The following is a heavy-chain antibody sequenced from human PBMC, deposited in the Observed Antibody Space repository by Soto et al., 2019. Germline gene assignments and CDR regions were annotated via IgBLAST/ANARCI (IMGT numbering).Heavy chain of an antibody. Sequence: GGSLRLSCAASGFTFSSYAMSWVRQAPGKGLEWVSAISGSGGSTYYADSVKGRFTISRDNSKNTLYLQMNSLRAEDTAVYYCAKRHYDSSGYYFRPLVLWGQGTLVTVSS. CDR3: AKRHYDSSGYYFRPLVL. D-gene: IGHD3-22*01. J-gene: IGHJ4*02. CDR2: ISGSGGST. V-gene: IGHV3-23*01. CDR1: GFTFSSYA.